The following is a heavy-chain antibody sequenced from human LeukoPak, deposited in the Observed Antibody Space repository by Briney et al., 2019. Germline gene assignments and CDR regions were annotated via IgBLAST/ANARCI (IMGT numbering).Heavy chain of an antibody. V-gene: IGHV4-4*09. CDR2: IHASGPT. D-gene: IGHD1-14*01. CDR3: ARARRPVVNPAYYYYYMDV. CDR1: GGSISTYY. Sequence: SETLSLTCTVSGGSISTYYWSWIRRPPGKGLEWIAYIHASGPTNYNPSLKSRVTISVDTSKNQFSLKLSSVTAADTAVYYCARARRPVVNPAYYYYYMDVWGKGTTVTVSS. J-gene: IGHJ6*03.